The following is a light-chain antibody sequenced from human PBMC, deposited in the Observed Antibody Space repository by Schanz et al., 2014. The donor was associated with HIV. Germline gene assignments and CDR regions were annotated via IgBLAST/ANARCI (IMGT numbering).Light chain of an antibody. CDR1: GSDVGSYNL. CDR3: SSYADNNNPHVV. CDR2: DVN. J-gene: IGLJ2*01. Sequence: QSALTQPASVSGSPGQSITISCTGTGSDVGSYNLVSWYQQHPGKAPKLMIYDVNKRPSGVPDRFSGSKSGNTASLTISGLQAEDEADYYCSSYADNNNPHVVFGGGTKLTVL. V-gene: IGLV2-14*02.